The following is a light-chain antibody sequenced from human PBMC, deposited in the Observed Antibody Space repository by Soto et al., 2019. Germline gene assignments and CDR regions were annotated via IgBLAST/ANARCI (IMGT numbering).Light chain of an antibody. CDR3: QKYSTYPWT. Sequence: DIQMTQSPSTLSASVGARVTITCRASQSISSWFAWYQQKPGKAPKVLIFDASSLGSGVPSRFSGSGSATELTLTISRLQPDDFATYYCQKYSTYPWTFDQGTKVEIK. J-gene: IGKJ1*01. CDR2: DAS. CDR1: QSISSW. V-gene: IGKV1-5*01.